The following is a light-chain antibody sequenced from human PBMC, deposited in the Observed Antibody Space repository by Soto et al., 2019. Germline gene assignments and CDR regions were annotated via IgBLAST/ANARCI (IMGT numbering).Light chain of an antibody. Sequence: QSALTQPPPASGSPGQSVTISCTGTSSDVGGYNYVSWYQQHPGKAPKLMIYEVSKRPSGVPDRFSGSKSGNTASLTVSGLQAEDEADYYCSSYAGGNNHVFGTGTKLTVL. V-gene: IGLV2-8*01. CDR3: SSYAGGNNHV. CDR1: SSDVGGYNY. CDR2: EVS. J-gene: IGLJ1*01.